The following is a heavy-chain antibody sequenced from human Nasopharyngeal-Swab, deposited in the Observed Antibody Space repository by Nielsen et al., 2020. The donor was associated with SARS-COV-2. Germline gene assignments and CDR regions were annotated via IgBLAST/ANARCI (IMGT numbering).Heavy chain of an antibody. Sequence: GASLKISCAASGFTFSSYSMNWVRQAPGKGLEWVSSISSSSSYIYYADSVKGRFTISRDNAKNSLYLQMNSLRAEDTAVYYCARDPLAVAGIGEVVDYWGQGTLVTVSS. CDR1: GFTFSSYS. D-gene: IGHD6-19*01. CDR2: ISSSSSYI. V-gene: IGHV3-21*01. J-gene: IGHJ4*02. CDR3: ARDPLAVAGIGEVVDY.